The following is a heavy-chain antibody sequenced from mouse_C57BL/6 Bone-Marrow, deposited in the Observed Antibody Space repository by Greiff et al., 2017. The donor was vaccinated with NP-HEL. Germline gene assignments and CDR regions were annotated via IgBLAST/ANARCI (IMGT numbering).Heavy chain of an antibody. CDR3: ARVYYGSSYGFAY. V-gene: IGHV3-6*01. J-gene: IGHJ3*01. CDR2: ISYDGSN. CDR1: GYSITSGYY. Sequence: DVKLVESGPGLVKPSQSLSLTCSVTGYSITSGYYWNWIRQFPGNKLEWMGYISYDGSNNYNPSLKNRISITRDTSKNQFFLKLNSVTTEDTATYYCARVYYGSSYGFAYWGQGTLVTVSA. D-gene: IGHD1-1*01.